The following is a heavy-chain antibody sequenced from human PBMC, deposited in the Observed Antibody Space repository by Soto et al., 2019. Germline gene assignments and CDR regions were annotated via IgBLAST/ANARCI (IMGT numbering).Heavy chain of an antibody. D-gene: IGHD3-10*01. CDR1: GFTFSSYS. Sequence: EVQLVESGGGLVQPGGSLRLSCAASGFTFSSYSMNWVRQAPGKGLAWVSYISSSSSTIYYADSLKGRFTISRDNSKNSLYLQMNSLRAEYTAVYYCARERGVLTGFDPWGQGTLVTFSS. V-gene: IGHV3-48*01. J-gene: IGHJ5*02. CDR2: ISSSSSTI. CDR3: ARERGVLTGFDP.